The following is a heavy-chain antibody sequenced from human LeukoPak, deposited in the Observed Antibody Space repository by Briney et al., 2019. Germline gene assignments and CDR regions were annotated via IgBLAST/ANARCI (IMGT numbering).Heavy chain of an antibody. J-gene: IGHJ4*02. CDR3: ARGAGWWDY. CDR1: GGPISSHY. V-gene: IGHV4-59*11. Sequence: SETLSLTCTVSGGPISSHYWSWIRQPPGEGLEWIGYISYSGRINNNPSLKSRVTLSLDTSKNQFSLTLTSVTAADTAVYYCARGAGWWDYWGQGTLVTVSS. D-gene: IGHD2-15*01. CDR2: ISYSGRI.